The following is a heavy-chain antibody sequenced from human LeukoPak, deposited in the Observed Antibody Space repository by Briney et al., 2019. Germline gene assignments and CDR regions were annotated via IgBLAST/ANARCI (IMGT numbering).Heavy chain of an antibody. CDR2: ISGSGSGT. CDR1: GFTFTAYA. J-gene: IGHJ6*02. V-gene: IGHV3-23*01. D-gene: IGHD2-2*01. Sequence: GGSLRLSCAASGFTFTAYAMTWVRQAPGKGLELVSVISGSGSGTFYADSVKGRFTISRDNYRNTLYLQMISLRAGDTAVYYCSKDRGDCSSISCSLLGMDVWGQGTTVTVS. CDR3: SKDRGDCSSISCSLLGMDV.